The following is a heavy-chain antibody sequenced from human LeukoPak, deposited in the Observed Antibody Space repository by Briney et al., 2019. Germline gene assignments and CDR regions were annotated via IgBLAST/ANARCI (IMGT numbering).Heavy chain of an antibody. CDR2: IKSKTDGGTT. CDR1: NVTFTNYW. Sequence: GGSLRLSCGASNVTFTNYWMGWVRQAPGKGLEWVGRIKSKTDGGTTDYAAPVKGRFTISRDDSKNTLYLQMNSLKTEDTAVYYCTTELIEDAFDIWGQGTMVTVSS. D-gene: IGHD2/OR15-2a*01. CDR3: TTELIEDAFDI. J-gene: IGHJ3*02. V-gene: IGHV3-15*01.